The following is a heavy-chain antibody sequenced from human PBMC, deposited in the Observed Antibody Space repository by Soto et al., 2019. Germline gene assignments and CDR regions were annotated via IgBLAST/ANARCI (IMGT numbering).Heavy chain of an antibody. CDR3: ARDGYDGSVSPYPAY. D-gene: IGHD3-10*01. CDR1: GFTFSTCA. Sequence: PGVSLRLSCAASGFTFSTCAMSWVRQAPGKGLEWVSTIIGGGGSTYYADSVKGRFTMSRDNAKNSLYLQMDSLRAEDTAVYYCARDGYDGSVSPYPAYWGPGTKVTVSA. J-gene: IGHJ4*02. CDR2: IIGGGGST. V-gene: IGHV3-23*01.